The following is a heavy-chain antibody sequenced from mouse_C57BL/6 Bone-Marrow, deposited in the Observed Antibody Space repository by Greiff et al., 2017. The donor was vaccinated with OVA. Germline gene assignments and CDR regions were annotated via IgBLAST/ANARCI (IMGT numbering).Heavy chain of an antibody. Sequence: EVQRVESGGGLVQPGESLKLSCESNEYEFPSHDMSWVRKTPEKRLELVAAINSDGGSTSYPDTMERRFIISRDNTKKTLYLELRSLRSEDTAVYYCARRGWLLTWYFDVWGTGTTVTVSS. D-gene: IGHD2-3*01. CDR1: EYEFPSHD. CDR2: INSDGGST. CDR3: ARRGWLLTWYFDV. J-gene: IGHJ1*03. V-gene: IGHV5-2*01.